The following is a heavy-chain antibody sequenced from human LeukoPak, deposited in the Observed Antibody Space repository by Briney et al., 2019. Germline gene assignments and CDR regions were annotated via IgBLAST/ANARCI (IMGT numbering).Heavy chain of an antibody. J-gene: IGHJ1*01. CDR3: AREDSGEWLGLYFQH. Sequence: GASVKVSCKASGYTFTGYYMRWVRQAPGQGLEWMGWINPNSGGTNYAQKFQGRVTMTRDTSISTAYMELSRLRSDDTAVYYCAREDSGEWLGLYFQHWGQGTLVTVSS. D-gene: IGHD3-3*01. CDR2: INPNSGGT. CDR1: GYTFTGYY. V-gene: IGHV1-2*02.